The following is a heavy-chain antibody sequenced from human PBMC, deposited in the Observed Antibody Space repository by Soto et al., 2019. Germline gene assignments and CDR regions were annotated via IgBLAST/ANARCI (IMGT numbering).Heavy chain of an antibody. V-gene: IGHV3-30-3*01. CDR3: ARDRGSIAVAGTRGNWFDP. CDR2: ISYDGSNK. J-gene: IGHJ5*02. CDR1: GFTFSSYA. Sequence: GGSLRLSCAASGFTFSSYAMHWVRQAPGKGLEWVAVISYDGSNKYYADSVKGRFTIPRDNSKNTLYLQMNSLRAEDTAVYYCARDRGSIAVAGTRGNWFDPWGQGTLVTVSS. D-gene: IGHD6-19*01.